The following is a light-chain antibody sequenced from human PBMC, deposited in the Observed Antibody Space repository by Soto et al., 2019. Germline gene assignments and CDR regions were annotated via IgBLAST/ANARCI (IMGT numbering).Light chain of an antibody. CDR3: QQYYSTHPYT. Sequence: DIVMTQSPDSLAVSLGERATINCKSSQSVLYSSNNKNYLAWYQQKPGQPPKLLIYWASTRESGVPDRFSGSGSGTDFTLTISSLQAEDVAVYSCQQYYSTHPYTFGQGTKLEIK. V-gene: IGKV4-1*01. CDR2: WAS. CDR1: QSVLYSSNNKNY. J-gene: IGKJ2*01.